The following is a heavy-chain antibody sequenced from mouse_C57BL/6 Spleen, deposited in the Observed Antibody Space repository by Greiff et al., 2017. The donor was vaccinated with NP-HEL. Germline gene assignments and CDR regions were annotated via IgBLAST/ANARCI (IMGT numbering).Heavy chain of an antibody. CDR1: GYTFTSYG. J-gene: IGHJ3*01. Sequence: QVQLKESGAELARPGASVKLSCKASGYTFTSYGISWVKQRTGQGLEWIGEIYPRSGNTYYNEKFKGKATLTADKSSSTAYMELRSLTSEDSAVYFCATEEEYGNPFAYWGQGTLVTVSA. CDR3: ATEEEYGNPFAY. CDR2: IYPRSGNT. D-gene: IGHD2-1*01. V-gene: IGHV1-81*01.